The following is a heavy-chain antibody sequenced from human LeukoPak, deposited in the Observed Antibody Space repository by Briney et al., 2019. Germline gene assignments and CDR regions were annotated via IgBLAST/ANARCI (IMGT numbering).Heavy chain of an antibody. CDR2: MNPNSGNT. V-gene: IGHV1-8*01. Sequence: ASVKVSCKASGYTFTSYDINWVRQATGQGLEWMGWMNPNSGNTGYAQKFQGRVTMTRNTSISTAYMQLSSLRSEDTAVYYCERVGPTDCSSTSCSSSFDYWGQGTLVTVSS. CDR1: GYTFTSYD. J-gene: IGHJ4*02. CDR3: ERVGPTDCSSTSCSSSFDY. D-gene: IGHD2-2*01.